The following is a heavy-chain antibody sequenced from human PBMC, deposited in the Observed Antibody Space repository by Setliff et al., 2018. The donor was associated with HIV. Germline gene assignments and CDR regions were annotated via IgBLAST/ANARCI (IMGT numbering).Heavy chain of an antibody. CDR3: ARDLGSITIFGVVIQGALDT. D-gene: IGHD3-3*01. J-gene: IGHJ3*02. CDR1: GYTFVSDY. V-gene: IGHV1-46*01. Sequence: ASVKVSCKASGYTFVSDYIHWVRQAPGQGPEWMGIINPSGGSTNYAQKFQGRVTMTRDTSTSTVYMELSSLRFEDTAVYYCARDLGSITIFGVVIQGALDTWGQGTMVTV. CDR2: INPSGGST.